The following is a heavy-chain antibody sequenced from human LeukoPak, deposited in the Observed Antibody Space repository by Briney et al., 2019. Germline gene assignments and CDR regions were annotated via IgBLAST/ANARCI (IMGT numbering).Heavy chain of an antibody. J-gene: IGHJ4*02. CDR1: GFTFSSFA. V-gene: IGHV3-23*01. CDR2: ISGSGGAT. Sequence: GGSLRLSCAASGFTFSSFAMSCVRRAPGKGLEWVSSISGSGGATYYADSVKGRFTISRDNSENTLYLQINSLRVEDTAVFYCAKNYGSGTYYNYFDSWGQGTLVTVSS. D-gene: IGHD3-10*01. CDR3: AKNYGSGTYYNYFDS.